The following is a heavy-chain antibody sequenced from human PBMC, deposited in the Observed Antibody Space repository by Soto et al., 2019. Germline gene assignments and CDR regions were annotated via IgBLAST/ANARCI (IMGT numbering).Heavy chain of an antibody. J-gene: IGHJ3*02. CDR3: YGRIMTTVTRSAFDI. CDR1: GGTFSSYA. Sequence: ASVKVSCKASGGTFSSYAISWVRQAPGQGLEWMGGIIPIFGTANYAQKFQGRVTITADESTSTAYMELSSLRSEDTAVYYCYGRIMTTVTRSAFDIWGQGTMVTVS. CDR2: IIPIFGTA. D-gene: IGHD4-17*01. V-gene: IGHV1-69*13.